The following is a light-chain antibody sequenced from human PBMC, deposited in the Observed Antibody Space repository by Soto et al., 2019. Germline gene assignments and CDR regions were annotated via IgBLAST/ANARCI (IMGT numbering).Light chain of an antibody. V-gene: IGKV3-15*01. Sequence: ELVVPQSPATLSASPGERVTLSCRASQFVSSRLAWYQQRLGHVPRLLIYDTSTRAPGISARFSGTGSGTAFTLTISSLQSEDFAVYYCQEYIHWPPGMFGPGTTVDIK. CDR3: QEYIHWPPGM. CDR1: QFVSSR. J-gene: IGKJ1*01. CDR2: DTS.